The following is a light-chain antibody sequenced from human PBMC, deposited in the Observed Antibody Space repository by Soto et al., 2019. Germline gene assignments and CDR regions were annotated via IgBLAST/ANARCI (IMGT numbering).Light chain of an antibody. CDR2: KAS. CDR1: QSISSW. V-gene: IGKV1-5*03. Sequence: DIQMTQSPSTLSASVGDRVTITCRASQSISSWLAWYQQKPGKAPKLLIYKASNLESGVPSRFSGSGSGTEFTLTISSLQPDDFATYYCQQYNSYWTFSQGTKVEIK. CDR3: QQYNSYWT. J-gene: IGKJ1*01.